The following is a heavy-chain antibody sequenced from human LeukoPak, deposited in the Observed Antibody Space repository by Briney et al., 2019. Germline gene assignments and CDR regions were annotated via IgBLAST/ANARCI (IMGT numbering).Heavy chain of an antibody. J-gene: IGHJ3*02. V-gene: IGHV4-34*01. CDR2: INHSGGT. Sequence: SETLSLTCAVYGGSFSGYYWSWIRQPPGKGLEWIGEINHSGGTNYNPSLKSRVTISVDTSKNQFSLKLSSVTAADTAVYYCARGHYYDSSGYHDAFDIWGQGTMVTVSS. CDR3: ARGHYYDSSGYHDAFDI. CDR1: GGSFSGYY. D-gene: IGHD3-22*01.